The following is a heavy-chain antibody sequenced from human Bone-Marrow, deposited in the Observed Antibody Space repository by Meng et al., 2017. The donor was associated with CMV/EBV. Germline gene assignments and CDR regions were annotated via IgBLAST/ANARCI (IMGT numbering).Heavy chain of an antibody. CDR2: ISYDGSNK. V-gene: IGHV3-30*04. CDR1: GFPFSSYA. Sequence: LKISCAASGFPFSSYAMHWVRQAPGKGLEWVAVISYDGSNKYYTDSVKGRFTISRDNSKNTLYLQMNSLRAEDTAVYYVARDRRGLYQLLYRYYYYYGMDVWGQGTTVTVSS. CDR3: ARDRRGLYQLLYRYYYYYGMDV. J-gene: IGHJ6*02. D-gene: IGHD2-2*02.